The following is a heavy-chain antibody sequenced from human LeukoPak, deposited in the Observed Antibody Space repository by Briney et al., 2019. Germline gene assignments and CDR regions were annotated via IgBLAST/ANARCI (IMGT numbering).Heavy chain of an antibody. CDR1: GDSISGYY. J-gene: IGHJ4*02. V-gene: IGHV4-59*01. D-gene: IGHD1-26*01. Sequence: SETLSLTCTVSGDSISGYYWSWIRQPPGKGLEWIGNIYHSGSTNYSPSLKSRVTISVDTSKNQFSLKLSSVTAADTAVYYCARSYSGIPYYFDYWGQGTLVTVSS. CDR2: IYHSGST. CDR3: ARSYSGIPYYFDY.